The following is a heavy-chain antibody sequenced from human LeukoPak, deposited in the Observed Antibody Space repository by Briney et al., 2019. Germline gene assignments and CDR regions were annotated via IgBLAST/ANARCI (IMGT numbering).Heavy chain of an antibody. CDR1: GFTFSTNW. CDR2: ISSSGNTI. J-gene: IGHJ3*02. D-gene: IGHD5-18*01. Sequence: PGGSLRLSCAASGFTFSTNWMHWVRQAPGKGLEWVSYISSSGNTIYYGDSVKGRFTISRDNAKNSLYLQMNSLRAEDTAVYYCARGGQRWLRAFDIWGQGTMVTVSS. CDR3: ARGGQRWLRAFDI. V-gene: IGHV3-48*03.